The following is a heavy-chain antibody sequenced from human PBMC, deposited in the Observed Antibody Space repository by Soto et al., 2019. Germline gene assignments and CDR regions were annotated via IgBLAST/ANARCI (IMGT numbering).Heavy chain of an antibody. CDR1: GGSISSGGYY. J-gene: IGHJ6*02. CDR3: AREAPTTDYYYGMDV. D-gene: IGHD4-17*01. V-gene: IGHV4-31*03. CDR2: IYYSGST. Sequence: SETLSLPCPVSGGSISSGGYYWSWIRQHPGKGLEWIGYIYYSGSTYYNPSLKSRVTISVDTSKNQFSLKLSSVTAADTAVYYCAREAPTTDYYYGMDVWGQGTTFTVSS.